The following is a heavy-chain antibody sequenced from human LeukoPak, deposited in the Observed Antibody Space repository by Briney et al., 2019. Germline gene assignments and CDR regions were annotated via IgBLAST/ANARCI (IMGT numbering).Heavy chain of an antibody. CDR2: ISCSGSTI. CDR1: GFTFSDYY. CDR3: ARTGTTSRNWFDP. D-gene: IGHD1-1*01. V-gene: IGHV3-11*01. Sequence: GGSLRLSCAASGFTFSDYYMSWIRQAPGKGLEWVSYISCSGSTIYYADSVKGRFTISRDNAKNSLYLQMNSLRAEDTAVYYCARTGTTSRNWFDPWGQGTLVTVSS. J-gene: IGHJ5*02.